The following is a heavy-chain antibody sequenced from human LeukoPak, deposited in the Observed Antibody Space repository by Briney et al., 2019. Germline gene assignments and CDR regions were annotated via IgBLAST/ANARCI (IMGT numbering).Heavy chain of an antibody. Sequence: ASVKVSCKASGGTFSSYAISWVRQAPGQGLEWMGGIIPIFGTANYAQKFQGRVTITTDESTSTAYMELSSLRSEDTAVYYCAILMEWELPEALDYWGQGTLVTVSS. J-gene: IGHJ4*02. CDR3: AILMEWELPEALDY. V-gene: IGHV1-69*05. CDR2: IIPIFGTA. CDR1: GGTFSSYA. D-gene: IGHD1-26*01.